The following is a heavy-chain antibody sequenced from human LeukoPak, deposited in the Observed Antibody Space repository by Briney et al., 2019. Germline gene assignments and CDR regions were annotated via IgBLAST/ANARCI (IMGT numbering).Heavy chain of an antibody. CDR2: IYSGGST. Sequence: GGSLRLSCAASGFTVSSNYMSWVRQAPGKGLEWVSVIYSGGSTYYADSVKGRFTISRDNSKNTLYLQMNSLGAEDTAVYYCARDYYGSGSLDWGQGTLVTVSS. CDR3: ARDYYGSGSLD. V-gene: IGHV3-53*01. CDR1: GFTVSSNY. J-gene: IGHJ4*02. D-gene: IGHD3-10*01.